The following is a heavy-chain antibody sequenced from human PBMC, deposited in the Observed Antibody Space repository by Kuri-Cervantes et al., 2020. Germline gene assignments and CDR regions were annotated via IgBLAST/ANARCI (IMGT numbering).Heavy chain of an antibody. CDR1: GFTFSDHY. CDR3: ARDPHATDDYGGAPNWLDP. J-gene: IGHJ5*02. V-gene: IGHV3-72*01. Sequence: GESLKISCAASGFTFSDHYMDWVRQAPGKGLEWVGRIRDKANSYTTEYAASVKGRFTISRDDSMNSLFLQMNSLRSDDTAVYYCARDPHATDDYGGAPNWLDPWGQGTLVTVSS. D-gene: IGHD4-23*01. CDR2: IRDKANSYTT.